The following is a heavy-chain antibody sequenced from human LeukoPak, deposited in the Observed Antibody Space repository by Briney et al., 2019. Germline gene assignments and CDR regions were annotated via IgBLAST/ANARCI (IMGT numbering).Heavy chain of an antibody. CDR3: AREGSSSPACDI. CDR2: IYHSGST. CDR1: GGSISSGGYY. J-gene: IGHJ3*02. V-gene: IGHV4-30-2*01. D-gene: IGHD6-6*01. Sequence: TSQTLSLTCTVSGGSISSGGYYWSWIRQPPGKGLEWIGYIYHSGSTYYNPSLKSRVTISVDRSKNQFSLKLSSVTAADTAVYYCAREGSSSPACDIWGQGTMVTVSS.